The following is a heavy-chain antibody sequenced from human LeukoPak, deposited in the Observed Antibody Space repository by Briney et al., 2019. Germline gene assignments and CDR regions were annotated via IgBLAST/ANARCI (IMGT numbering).Heavy chain of an antibody. CDR3: ARDQFDIAAAKTHYSYYSYMDV. CDR1: GFTFSTYW. V-gene: IGHV3-7*01. CDR2: IKQDGSEK. Sequence: PGGSLRLSCTASGFTFSTYWMSWVRQAPGKGLEWVANIKQDGSEKYYVDSVKGRFTISRDNAKNSLYLQMNSLRAEDTAVYYCARDQFDIAAAKTHYSYYSYMDVWGKGTTVTVSS. J-gene: IGHJ6*03. D-gene: IGHD6-13*01.